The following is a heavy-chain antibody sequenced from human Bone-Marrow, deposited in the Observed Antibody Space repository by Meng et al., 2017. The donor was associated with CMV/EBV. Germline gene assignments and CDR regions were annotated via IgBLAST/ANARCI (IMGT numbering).Heavy chain of an antibody. CDR1: GYTFTGYY. D-gene: IGHD3-3*01. CDR3: ARSRVTLRSNPVGWFDP. J-gene: IGHJ5*02. CDR2: INPNSGGT. V-gene: IGHV1-2*02. Sequence: ASVKVSCKASGYTFTGYYMHWVRQAPGQGLEWMGWINPNSGGTNYAQKFQGRVTMTRDTSISTAYMEPSRLRSDDTAVYYCARSRVTLRSNPVGWFDPWGQGTLVTVSS.